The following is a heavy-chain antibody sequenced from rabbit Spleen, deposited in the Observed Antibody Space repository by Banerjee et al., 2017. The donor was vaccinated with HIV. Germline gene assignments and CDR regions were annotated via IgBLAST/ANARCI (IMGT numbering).Heavy chain of an antibody. Sequence: QEQLVESGGGLVKPGASLTLTCIASGVPFGGNSYICWVPQAPGKGLEWIACINAATGKPVYATWAKGRFTISRTSSTTVTLRMTSLTAADRATYFCARDLVGVIGWNFYLWGQGTLVTVS. CDR2: INAATGKP. J-gene: IGHJ4*01. V-gene: IGHV1S45*01. D-gene: IGHD1-1*01. CDR3: ARDLVGVIGWNFYL. CDR1: GVPFGGNSY.